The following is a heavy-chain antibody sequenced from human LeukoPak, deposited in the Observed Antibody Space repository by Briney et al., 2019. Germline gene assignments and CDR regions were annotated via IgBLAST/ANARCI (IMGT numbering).Heavy chain of an antibody. CDR3: AREGAGDLYFDY. CDR2: IYHSGST. D-gene: IGHD1-26*01. J-gene: IGHJ4*02. CDR1: GGSISSGGYS. Sequence: SQTLSLTCAVSGGSISSGGYSWSWIRQPPGKGLEWIGYIYHSGSTYYNPSLKSRVTISVDRSKNQFSLKLSSVTAADTAVYYCAREGAGDLYFDYWGQGTLVTVSS. V-gene: IGHV4-30-2*01.